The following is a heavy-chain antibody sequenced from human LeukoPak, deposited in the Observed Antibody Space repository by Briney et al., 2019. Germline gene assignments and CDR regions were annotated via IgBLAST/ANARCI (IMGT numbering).Heavy chain of an antibody. J-gene: IGHJ6*02. CDR3: SREYFDWSRNYYYGMDV. Sequence: PGRSLRLSCAASGFTFNNYGMHWVRQAPGKGLEWTALIWYAGSNKYYADSVKGRFTISRDNSKNTLYLQMNSLRAEDTAVYYCSREYFDWSRNYYYGMDVWGQGTTVTVSS. CDR2: IWYAGSNK. V-gene: IGHV3-33*01. CDR1: GFTFNNYG. D-gene: IGHD3-9*01.